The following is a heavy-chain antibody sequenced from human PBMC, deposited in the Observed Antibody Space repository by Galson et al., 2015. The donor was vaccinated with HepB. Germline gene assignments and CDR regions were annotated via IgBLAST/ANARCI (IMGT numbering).Heavy chain of an antibody. J-gene: IGHJ6*02. CDR3: ATPRAPADYYYGMGV. CDR1: GYTLTEFS. V-gene: IGHV1-24*01. D-gene: IGHD3-10*01. CDR2: FDPEDGET. Sequence: SCKVSGYTLTEFSMHWVRQAPGKGLEWMGAFDPEDGETIYAQKFQGRVTVTEDTSTDTAYMELSSLRSEDTAVYYCATPRAPADYYYGMGVWGQGTTVTVPS.